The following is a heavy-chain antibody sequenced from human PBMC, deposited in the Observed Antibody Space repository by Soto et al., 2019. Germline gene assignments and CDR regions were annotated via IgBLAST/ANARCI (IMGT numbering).Heavy chain of an antibody. Sequence: SETLSLTCAVSGGSISSGGFSWSWIRQPPGKGLEWIAYIIHSGSSYYNPSLKSRATISVDRSNNQFSLMLNSVTAADTAVYYCARAVSSYYYSSPFFSYYFDSCCQAVLVTRS. CDR3: ARAVSSYYYSSPFFSYYFDS. V-gene: IGHV4-30-2*01. J-gene: IGHJ4*02. D-gene: IGHD3-22*01. CDR2: IIHSGSS. CDR1: GGSISSGGFS.